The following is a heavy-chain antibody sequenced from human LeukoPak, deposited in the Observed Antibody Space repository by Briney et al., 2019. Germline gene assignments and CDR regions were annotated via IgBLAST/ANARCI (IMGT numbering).Heavy chain of an antibody. J-gene: IGHJ4*02. D-gene: IGHD4-17*01. CDR1: GFTFSSYE. CDR3: ARDPYYGDYVV. CDR2: ISSSGSTI. V-gene: IGHV3-48*03. Sequence: GGSLRLSCAASGFTFSSYEMNWVRQAPGKGLEWVSYISSSGSTIYYADSVKGRFTISRDNAKNSLCLQMNSLRAEDTAVYYCARDPYYGDYVVWGQGTLVTVSS.